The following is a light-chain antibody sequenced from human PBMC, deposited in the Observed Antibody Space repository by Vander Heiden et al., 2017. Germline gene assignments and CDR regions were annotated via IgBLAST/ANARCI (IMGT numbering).Light chain of an antibody. V-gene: IGLV1-51*01. CDR2: DNN. J-gene: IGLJ1*01. Sequence: QSVFTQPPSVSAAPGQKVTISCSGRTSNIGNNFVSWYQQFPGTAPRFLIYDNNKRPSGIPDRFSGSKSGTSATLGISGLQTGDEADYYCGTWDTSLSAFVFGGGTKVTVL. CDR3: GTWDTSLSAFV. CDR1: TSNIGNNF.